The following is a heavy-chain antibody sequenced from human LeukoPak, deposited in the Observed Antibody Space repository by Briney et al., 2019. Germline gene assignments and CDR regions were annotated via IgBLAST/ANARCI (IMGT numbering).Heavy chain of an antibody. CDR2: IKQDGSEK. D-gene: IGHD3-22*01. Sequence: PGGSLRLSCAASGFTFSSYWMSWVRQAPGKGLEWVANIKQDGSEKYYVDSVKGRFTISRDNAKNSLYLQMNSLRAEDTAVYYCARDAYYDSSGTPPITGYRGQGTLVTVSS. V-gene: IGHV3-7*01. J-gene: IGHJ4*02. CDR3: ARDAYYDSSGTPPITGY. CDR1: GFTFSSYW.